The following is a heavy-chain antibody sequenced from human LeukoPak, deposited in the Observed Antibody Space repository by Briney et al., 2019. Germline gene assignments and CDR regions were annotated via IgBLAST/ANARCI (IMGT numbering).Heavy chain of an antibody. J-gene: IGHJ4*02. V-gene: IGHV3-48*03. CDR2: ISSSGSTV. D-gene: IGHD1-26*01. Sequence: PGGSLRLSCAASGFTFSNYEMNWVRQAPGKGLEWVSTISSSGSTVYYADSVKGQFTISRDNAKKSLSLQMNSLRAEDTAVYYCATGGNSLAYWGQGTLVTVSS. CDR3: ATGGNSLAY. CDR1: GFTFSNYE.